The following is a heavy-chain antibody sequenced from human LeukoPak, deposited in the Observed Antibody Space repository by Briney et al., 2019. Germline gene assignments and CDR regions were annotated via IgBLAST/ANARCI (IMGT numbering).Heavy chain of an antibody. D-gene: IGHD2-15*01. CDR1: GGSISSSSYY. V-gene: IGHV4-39*07. CDR2: IYYSGST. Sequence: PSETLSLTCAVSGGSISSSSYYWGWIRQPPGKGLEWIGSIYYSGSTYYNPSLKSRVTISVDTSKNQFSLKLSSVTAADTAVYYCARDVYCSGGSCHQVWGQGTLVTVSS. CDR3: ARDVYCSGGSCHQV. J-gene: IGHJ4*02.